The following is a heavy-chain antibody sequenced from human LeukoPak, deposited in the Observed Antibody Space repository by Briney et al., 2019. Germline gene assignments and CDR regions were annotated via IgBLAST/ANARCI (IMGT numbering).Heavy chain of an antibody. Sequence: GGSLRLSCAASGFTFSTYGMHWVRQAPGKGLEWVAFIRYDGSNKYYADSVKGRFTISRDTSKNTLYLQMNSLRAEDTAVYYCAKDAGYYYFMDVWGKGTTVTVSS. CDR2: IRYDGSNK. CDR3: AKDAGYYYFMDV. V-gene: IGHV3-30*02. D-gene: IGHD6-13*01. CDR1: GFTFSTYG. J-gene: IGHJ6*03.